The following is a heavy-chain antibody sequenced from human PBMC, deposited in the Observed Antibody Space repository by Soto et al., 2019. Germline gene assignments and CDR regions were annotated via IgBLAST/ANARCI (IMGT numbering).Heavy chain of an antibody. J-gene: IGHJ6*02. CDR2: MHAGTGNT. D-gene: IGHD2-21*01. Sequence: QVQLVQSGAEVKKPGASVKVSCNASGYSFTSYTMHWLRQAPGQRLEWMGWMHAGTGNTEYSQMFQGRVTISRDTSASTDYMELTSLRSEDTAVYYCASPPPKGSCGGDISFFYYRMDVWGQGTTVTVPS. V-gene: IGHV1-3*01. CDR1: GYSFTSYT. CDR3: ASPPPKGSCGGDISFFYYRMDV.